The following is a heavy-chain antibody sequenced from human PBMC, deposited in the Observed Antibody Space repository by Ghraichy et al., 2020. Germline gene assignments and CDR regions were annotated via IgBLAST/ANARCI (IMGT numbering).Heavy chain of an antibody. CDR2: IYPGDSDT. V-gene: IGHV5-51*01. CDR1: GYSFTSYW. Sequence: GESLNISCKGSGYSFTSYWIGWVRQMPGKGLEWMGIIYPGDSDTRYSPSFQGQVTISADKSISTAYLQWSSLKASDTAMYYCARPRYDSSGYAIDAFDIWGQGTMVTVSS. D-gene: IGHD3-22*01. J-gene: IGHJ3*02. CDR3: ARPRYDSSGYAIDAFDI.